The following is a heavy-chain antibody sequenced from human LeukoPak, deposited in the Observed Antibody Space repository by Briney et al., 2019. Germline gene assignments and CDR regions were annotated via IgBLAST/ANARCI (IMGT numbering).Heavy chain of an antibody. V-gene: IGHV1-69*05. J-gene: IGHJ3*02. CDR3: ATSGSLRHAFDI. D-gene: IGHD1-26*01. Sequence: GXGLXXXGRIIPIFGTANYAQKFQGRVTITTDESTSTAYMELSSLRSEDTAVYYCATSGSLRHAFDIWGQGTMVTVSS. CDR2: IIPIFGTA.